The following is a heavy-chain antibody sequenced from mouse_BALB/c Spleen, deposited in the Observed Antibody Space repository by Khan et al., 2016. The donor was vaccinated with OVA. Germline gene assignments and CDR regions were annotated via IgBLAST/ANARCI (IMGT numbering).Heavy chain of an antibody. J-gene: IGHJ3*01. D-gene: IGHD2-14*01. CDR1: GYTFTSYT. CDR2: INPSNGYT. CDR3: VRDGAYHRKGGWFAY. V-gene: IGHV1-4*01. Sequence: QVQLQQSGAELARPGASVKMSCKASGYTFTSYTIHWIKKRPGQGLEWIGYINPSNGYTNYNQKFKDKATLTTDKSSTTAYLQLSSLTSDDSAVYICVRDGAYHRKGGWFAYWGQGTLVTVSA.